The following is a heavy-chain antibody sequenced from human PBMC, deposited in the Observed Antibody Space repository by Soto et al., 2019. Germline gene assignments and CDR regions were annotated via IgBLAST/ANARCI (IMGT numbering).Heavy chain of an antibody. CDR2: IWYDGSNK. J-gene: IGHJ6*02. V-gene: IGHV3-33*01. CDR1: GFTFSSYG. D-gene: IGHD6-13*01. Sequence: GGSLRLSCAASGFTFSSYGMHWVRQAPGKGLEWVAVIWYDGSNKYYADSVKGRFTISRDNSKNTLYLQMNSLRAEETAVYYCARDYGRAVAAAGTLHYYYYGMDVWGQGTTVTVSS. CDR3: ARDYGRAVAAAGTLHYYYYGMDV.